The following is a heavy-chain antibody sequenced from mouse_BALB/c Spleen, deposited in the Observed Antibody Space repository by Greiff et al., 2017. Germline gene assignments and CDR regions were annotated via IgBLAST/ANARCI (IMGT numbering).Heavy chain of an antibody. CDR2: ISSGGSYT. D-gene: IGHD2-3*01. CDR1: GFTFSSYA. J-gene: IGHJ3*01. Sequence: EVQGVESGGGLVKPGGSLKLSCAASGFTFSSYAMNWVRQSPEKRLEWVAEISSGGSYTYYPDTVTGRFTISRDNAKTTLYLEMSSLRSEDTAMYYCALLYDCYAWFAYWGQGTLVTVSA. V-gene: IGHV5-9-4*01. CDR3: ALLYDCYAWFAY.